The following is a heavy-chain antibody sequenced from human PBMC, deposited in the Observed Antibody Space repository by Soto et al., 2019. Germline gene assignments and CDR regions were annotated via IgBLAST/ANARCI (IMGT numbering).Heavy chain of an antibody. J-gene: IGHJ4*02. CDR1: GFTFSSYS. D-gene: IGHD2-15*01. CDR3: ATASLRYCSGGSCYRSY. Sequence: EVQLVESGGGLVKPGGSLRLSCAASGFTFSSYSMNWVRQAPGKGLEWVSYISSSSSYIYYADSVKGRFTISRDNAKNSLYLQMNSLRAEDTAVYYCATASLRYCSGGSCYRSYWGQGTLVTVSS. V-gene: IGHV3-21*01. CDR2: ISSSSSYI.